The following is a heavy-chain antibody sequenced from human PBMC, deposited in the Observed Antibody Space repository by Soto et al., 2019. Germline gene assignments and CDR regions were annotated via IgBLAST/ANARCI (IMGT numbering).Heavy chain of an antibody. V-gene: IGHV1-18*01. Sequence: QVKLVQSGAEVKKPGASVKVSCKASGFTFSNYGITWLRQVPGHGLEWMGWISAYNGNTVHAQEYQGRLTMTTGISNSKAYMELMSLRPDDTAVYYCARPQNDILTYSYTTYFDPWGQGTLVTVSS. CDR3: ARPQNDILTYSYTTYFDP. J-gene: IGHJ5*02. D-gene: IGHD3-9*01. CDR2: ISAYNGNT. CDR1: GFTFSNYG.